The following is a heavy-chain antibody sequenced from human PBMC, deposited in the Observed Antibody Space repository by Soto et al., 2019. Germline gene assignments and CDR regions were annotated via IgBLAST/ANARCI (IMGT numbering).Heavy chain of an antibody. CDR2: IYYSGTT. D-gene: IGHD6-13*01. CDR1: GDSISSSHYY. J-gene: IGHJ4*02. CDR3: ARHEVGTAGTIDY. Sequence: PSETLSLTCTVSGDSISSSHYYWGWIRQPPGKGLECIGYIYYSGTTHYNPSLKSRVTISVDTSNNRFSLNLSSVTAADTAVYYCARHEVGTAGTIDYWGQGALVTVSS. V-gene: IGHV4-39*01.